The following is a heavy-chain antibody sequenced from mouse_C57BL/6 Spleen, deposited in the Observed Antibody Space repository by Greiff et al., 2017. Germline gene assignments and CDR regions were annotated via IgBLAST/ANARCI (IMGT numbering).Heavy chain of an antibody. V-gene: IGHV1-15*01. CDR3: TRWLPFDY. J-gene: IGHJ2*01. CDR2: IDPETGGT. D-gene: IGHD2-2*01. CDR1: GYTFTDYE. Sequence: VKLQESGAELVRPGASVTLSCKASGYTFTDYEMHWVKQTPVHGLEWIGAIDPETGGTAYNQKFKGKAILTADKSSSTAYMELRSLTSEDSAVYYCTRWLPFDYWGQGTTLTVSS.